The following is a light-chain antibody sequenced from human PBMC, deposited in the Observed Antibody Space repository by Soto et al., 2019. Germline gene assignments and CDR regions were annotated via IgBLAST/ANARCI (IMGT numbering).Light chain of an antibody. CDR2: GAS. CDR3: QQYNNWPPNT. Sequence: EIVMTQFPATLSVSPGERATLSCRASQSVSRNLAWYQQKPGQAPRLLIYGASTRATSIPARFSGSGSGTECTLTISSLQSEDFAVYYCQQYNNWPPNTFGQGTNLEIK. CDR1: QSVSRN. V-gene: IGKV3-15*01. J-gene: IGKJ2*01.